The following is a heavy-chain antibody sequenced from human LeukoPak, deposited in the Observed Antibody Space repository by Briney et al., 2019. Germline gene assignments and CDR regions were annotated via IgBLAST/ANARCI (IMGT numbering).Heavy chain of an antibody. V-gene: IGHV1-18*01. CDR1: GYTFTSYG. Sequence: ASVKVSCKASGYTFTSYGISWVRQAPGQGLDWMGWICAYNCNTNYAQKPQGRVTMTTDTSTSTAYMELRSLRSDHTAVYYCALSLLCDYWGQGTLVTVSS. CDR3: ALSLLCDY. J-gene: IGHJ4*02. D-gene: IGHD3-16*01. CDR2: ICAYNCNT.